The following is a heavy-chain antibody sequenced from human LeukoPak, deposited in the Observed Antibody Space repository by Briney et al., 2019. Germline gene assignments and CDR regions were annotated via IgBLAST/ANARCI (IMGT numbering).Heavy chain of an antibody. Sequence: QTGGSLRLSCAASGLTLSSCAMSWVRQAPGKGLEWVSSISISGDTYYADSVKGRFTLSRDNSMDTLYLQMNSLRGYDSAVYYCARPLSNGYFHDSGGYYPYAMDVWGQGTTVTVSS. J-gene: IGHJ6*02. CDR2: ISISGDT. CDR3: ARPLSNGYFHDSGGYYPYAMDV. CDR1: GLTLSSCA. D-gene: IGHD3-22*01. V-gene: IGHV3-23*01.